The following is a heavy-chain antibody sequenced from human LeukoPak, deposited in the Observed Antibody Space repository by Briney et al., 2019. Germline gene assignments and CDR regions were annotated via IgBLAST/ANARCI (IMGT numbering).Heavy chain of an antibody. Sequence: SVKVSCKASGGTFSSYAISWVLQAPGQGLEWMGGIIPIFGTANYAQKFQGRVTITADESTSTAYMELSSLRSEDTAVYYCARGAPNYGDYVLPNWFDPWGQGTLVTVSS. V-gene: IGHV1-69*01. CDR3: ARGAPNYGDYVLPNWFDP. CDR2: IIPIFGTA. D-gene: IGHD4-17*01. CDR1: GGTFSSYA. J-gene: IGHJ5*02.